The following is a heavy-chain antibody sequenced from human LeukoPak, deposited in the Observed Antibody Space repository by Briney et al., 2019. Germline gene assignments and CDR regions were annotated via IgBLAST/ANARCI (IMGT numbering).Heavy chain of an antibody. Sequence: PGGSLRLSCAASGFTFRGYGMHWVRQAPGKGLEWVAVIWYDGSNKYHADSVKGRFTISRDDAKNTLYLQMNSLRAEDTAIYYCARASYGSGSYYGPSDWGQGTLVTVSS. V-gene: IGHV3-33*01. CDR2: IWYDGSNK. D-gene: IGHD3-10*01. CDR3: ARASYGSGSYYGPSD. CDR1: GFTFRGYG. J-gene: IGHJ4*02.